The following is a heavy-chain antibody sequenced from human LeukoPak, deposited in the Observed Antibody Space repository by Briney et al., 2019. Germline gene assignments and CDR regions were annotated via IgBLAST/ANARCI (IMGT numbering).Heavy chain of an antibody. V-gene: IGHV1-2*04. CDR3: ARDTGDCGGDCYSADY. J-gene: IGHJ4*02. CDR2: INPNSGGT. CDR1: GYTFTGYY. D-gene: IGHD2-21*02. Sequence: ASVKVSCKASGYTFTGYYMHWVRQAPGQGLEWMGWINPNSGGTNYAQKFQGWVTMTRDTSISTAYMELSRLRSDDTAVYYCARDTGDCGGDCYSADYWGQGTPVTVSS.